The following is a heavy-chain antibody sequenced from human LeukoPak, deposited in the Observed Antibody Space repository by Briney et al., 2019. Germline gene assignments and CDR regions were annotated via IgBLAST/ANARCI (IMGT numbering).Heavy chain of an antibody. CDR3: ARPLGYCSGGGCYPADY. Sequence: GGSLRLSCAASGFTFSSYWMSWVRQAPGKGLEWVANIKQDGSEKYYVDSVKGRFTISRDNAKNSLYLQMNSLRAEDTAVYYCARPLGYCSGGGCYPADYWGQGTLVTVSS. CDR2: IKQDGSEK. J-gene: IGHJ4*02. CDR1: GFTFSSYW. D-gene: IGHD2-15*01. V-gene: IGHV3-7*01.